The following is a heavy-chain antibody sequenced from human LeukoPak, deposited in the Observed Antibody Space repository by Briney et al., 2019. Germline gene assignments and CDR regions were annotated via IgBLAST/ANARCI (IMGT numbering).Heavy chain of an antibody. Sequence: GGSLSLSCAASGFTFRSYAMSWVRPAPAKGVEWVSAISGSCGSTYYADSVKGRFTISRDNSKNTLYLQMNSLRAEDTAVYYCAKRGYYDFWSGPTDDYWGQGTLVTVSS. CDR2: ISGSCGST. D-gene: IGHD3-3*01. CDR3: AKRGYYDFWSGPTDDY. V-gene: IGHV3-23*01. J-gene: IGHJ4*02. CDR1: GFTFRSYA.